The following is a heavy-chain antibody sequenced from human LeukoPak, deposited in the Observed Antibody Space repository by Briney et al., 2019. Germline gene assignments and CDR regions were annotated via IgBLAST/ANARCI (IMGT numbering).Heavy chain of an antibody. J-gene: IGHJ6*04. V-gene: IGHV4-34*01. Sequence: SETLSLTCAVYGGSFSGYYWSWIRQPPGKGLEWIGEINHSGSTNYNPSLKSRVTISVDTSKNQFSLKLSSVTAADTAVYYCARHGQYGFGVVTMRKMDVWGKGTTVTVSS. D-gene: IGHD3-3*01. CDR3: ARHGQYGFGVVTMRKMDV. CDR1: GGSFSGYY. CDR2: INHSGST.